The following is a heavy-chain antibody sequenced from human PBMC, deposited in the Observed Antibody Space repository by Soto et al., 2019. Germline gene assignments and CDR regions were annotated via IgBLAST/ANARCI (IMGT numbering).Heavy chain of an antibody. Sequence: EVQLSESGGGLVQPGGSLRLSCAASGFTFSSYSMGWVRQAPGKGLEWVSAISGRDDSTYHADSVRGRFTISRDNSKNTLYLQMSILRAEDTAIYYGAKRALSYDCEFDTWGQGTLVTVAS. CDR2: ISGRDDST. D-gene: IGHD3-3*01. CDR1: GFTFSSYS. CDR3: AKRALSYDCEFDT. V-gene: IGHV3-23*01. J-gene: IGHJ5*02.